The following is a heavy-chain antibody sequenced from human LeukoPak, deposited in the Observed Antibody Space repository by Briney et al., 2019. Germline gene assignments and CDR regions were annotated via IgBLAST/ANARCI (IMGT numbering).Heavy chain of an antibody. J-gene: IGHJ6*03. CDR3: ARTTEGGYTYNYFYYYYMDV. CDR1: GGSFSIYY. V-gene: IGHV4-4*07. CDR2: IYTSGST. Sequence: SETLSLTCTVSGGSFSIYYWTWIRQPAGKGLEWIGRIYTSGSTNYNPSLKSRVTISVDTSKNQFSLRLTSVTAADTAVYYCARTTEGGYTYNYFYYYYMDVWGKGTTVTISS. D-gene: IGHD5-18*01.